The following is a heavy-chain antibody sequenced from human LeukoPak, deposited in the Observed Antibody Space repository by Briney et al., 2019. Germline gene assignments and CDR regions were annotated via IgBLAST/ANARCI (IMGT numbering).Heavy chain of an antibody. Sequence: PSETLSLTCAVSGYYISSGYYWGWIRQPPGKGLEWIGSIYHSGSTYYNPSLKSRVTISVDTSKNQFSLKLSSVTAADTAVYYCALGYCTNGVCSAGYFDYWGQGTLVTVSS. V-gene: IGHV4-38-2*01. CDR2: IYHSGST. J-gene: IGHJ4*02. CDR1: GYYISSGYY. CDR3: ALGYCTNGVCSAGYFDY. D-gene: IGHD2-8*01.